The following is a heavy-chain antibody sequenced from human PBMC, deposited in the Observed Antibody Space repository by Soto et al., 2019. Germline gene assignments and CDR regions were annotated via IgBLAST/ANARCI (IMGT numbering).Heavy chain of an antibody. D-gene: IGHD3-16*01. CDR2: IWNDGSNK. Sequence: QVQLVESGGGVVQPGRSLRLSCAASGFTFSIYGMHWVRQAPGKGLEWVAVIWNDGSNKYYGDSVKGRFTISRDNSQNTRYLPMNTLRPADTAVYYCARAVGPFDYWRKGTLVTVSS. CDR3: ARAVGPFDY. V-gene: IGHV3-33*01. J-gene: IGHJ4*02. CDR1: GFTFSIYG.